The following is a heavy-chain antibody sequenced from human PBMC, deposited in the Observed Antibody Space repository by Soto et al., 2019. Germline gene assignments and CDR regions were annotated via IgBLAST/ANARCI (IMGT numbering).Heavy chain of an antibody. CDR1: GFTFSDSA. Sequence: EVQLVESGGGLVQPGGSLKLSCVASGFTFSDSAMHWVRKASGKGLEWVGRIRSKVNTYATAYAASVKGRFTISRDDSMNTAYLQMNSLKTEDTAVYYCTRRRDWTAMDPLDYWGQGTLVTVSS. CDR3: TRRRDWTAMDPLDY. J-gene: IGHJ4*02. CDR2: IRSKVNTYAT. D-gene: IGHD5-18*01. V-gene: IGHV3-73*02.